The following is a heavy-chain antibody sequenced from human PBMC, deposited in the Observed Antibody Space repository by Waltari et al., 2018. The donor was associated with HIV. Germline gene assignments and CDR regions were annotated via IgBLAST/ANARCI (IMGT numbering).Heavy chain of an antibody. CDR3: ARETNSGYDQYYFDY. CDR1: GFTVSSHY. J-gene: IGHJ4*02. Sequence: EVQLVESGGGLIQPGGSLRLSCAASGFTVSSHYLSWVRQAPGKGLEWVSVIYSGGSTYYADSGKGRFTISRDNSKNTLYLQMNSLRAEDTAVYYCARETNSGYDQYYFDYWGQGTLVTVSS. CDR2: IYSGGST. D-gene: IGHD5-12*01. V-gene: IGHV3-53*01.